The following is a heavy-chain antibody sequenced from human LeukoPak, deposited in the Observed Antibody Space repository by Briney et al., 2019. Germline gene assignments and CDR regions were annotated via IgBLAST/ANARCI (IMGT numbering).Heavy chain of an antibody. D-gene: IGHD3-16*01. V-gene: IGHV3-23*01. CDR2: ISGSGGST. CDR3: AKHKSLWDWFDP. Sequence: GGSLRLSCAASGFTVSSNYMSWVRQAPGKGLEWVSAISGSGGSTYYADSVKGRFTISRDNSKNMLSLQMSSLRGEDTAVYYCAKHKSLWDWFDPWGQGTLVTVSS. CDR1: GFTVSSNY. J-gene: IGHJ5*02.